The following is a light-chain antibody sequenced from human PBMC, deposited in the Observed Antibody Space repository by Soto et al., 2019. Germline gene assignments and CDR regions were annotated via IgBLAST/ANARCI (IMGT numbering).Light chain of an antibody. J-gene: IGKJ2*01. V-gene: IGKV1-39*01. CDR3: QQSYNTPRT. CDR2: SSS. CDR1: QSISNL. Sequence: DIELTQSPSSLSASVGDRVTITCRASQSISNLLNWYQQRPGQAPKLLISSSSNVQNGVPSRFSDRGSGTDFTLTISGLQPEDSASYCCQQSYNTPRTFGQGTKL.